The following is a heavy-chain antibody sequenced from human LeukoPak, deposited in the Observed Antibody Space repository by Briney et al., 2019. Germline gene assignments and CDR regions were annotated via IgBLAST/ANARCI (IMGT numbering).Heavy chain of an antibody. CDR2: ISWDGGST. D-gene: IGHD3-10*01. V-gene: IGHV3-43*01. CDR1: GFTFDDYT. J-gene: IGHJ4*02. CDR3: ARGRYYYGSGSYYFDY. Sequence: ETGGSLRLSCAASGFTFDDYTMHWVRQAPGKGLEWVSLISWDGGSTYYADSVKGRFTISRDNAKNSLYLQMNSLRAEDTALYHCARGRYYYGSGSYYFDYWGQGTLVTVSS.